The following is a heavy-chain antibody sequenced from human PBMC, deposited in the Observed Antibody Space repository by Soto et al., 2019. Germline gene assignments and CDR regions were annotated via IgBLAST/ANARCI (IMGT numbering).Heavy chain of an antibody. V-gene: IGHV4-39*01. D-gene: IGHD2-2*01. CDR3: ARLGGYCSSTSCYGNYTMDV. Sequence: SETLSLTCTVSGGSISSGPYSWGWIRQPPGKGLEWTGTFYYSGSTNYNPSLESRVTISVDTSRNQFSLKVSSVTAADTAVYYCARLGGYCSSTSCYGNYTMDVWGQGTTVTVSS. CDR2: FYYSGST. CDR1: GGSISSGPYS. J-gene: IGHJ6*02.